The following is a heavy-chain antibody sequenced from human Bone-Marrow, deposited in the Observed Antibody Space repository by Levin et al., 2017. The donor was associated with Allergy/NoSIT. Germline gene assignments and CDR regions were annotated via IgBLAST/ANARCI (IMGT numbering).Heavy chain of an antibody. V-gene: IGHV3-48*01. CDR3: ARVSGRDIVVVPAAIRGLFDAFDI. J-gene: IGHJ3*02. CDR1: GFTFSSYS. CDR2: ISSSSSTI. Sequence: HAGGSLRLSCAASGFTFSSYSMNWVRQAPGKGLEWVSYISSSSSTIYYADSVKGRFTISRDNAKNSLYLQMNSLRAEDTAVYYCARVSGRDIVVVPAAIRGLFDAFDIWGQGTMVTVSS. D-gene: IGHD2-2*01.